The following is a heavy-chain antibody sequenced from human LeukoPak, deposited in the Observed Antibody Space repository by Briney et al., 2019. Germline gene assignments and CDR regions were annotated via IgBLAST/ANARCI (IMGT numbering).Heavy chain of an antibody. CDR1: GGSISSYY. Sequence: SETLSLTCTVSGGSISSYYWSWIRQHPGKGLEWIGYIYYSGSTYYNPSLKSRVTISVDTSKNQFSLKLSSVTAADTAVYYCARARITIFGVVTDFDYWGQGTLVTVSS. D-gene: IGHD3-3*01. J-gene: IGHJ4*02. CDR2: IYYSGST. V-gene: IGHV4-59*06. CDR3: ARARITIFGVVTDFDY.